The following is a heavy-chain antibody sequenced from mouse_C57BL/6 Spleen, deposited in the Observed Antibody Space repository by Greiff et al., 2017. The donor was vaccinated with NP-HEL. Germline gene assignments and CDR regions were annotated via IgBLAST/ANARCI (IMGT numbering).Heavy chain of an antibody. J-gene: IGHJ4*01. CDR2: ISSGSSTI. CDR1: GFTFSDYG. CDR3: ARGTLWFYAMDY. Sequence: EVMLVESGGGLVKPGGSLKLSCAASGFTFSDYGMHWVRQAPEKGLEWVAYISSGSSTIYYADTVKGRFTISRDNAKNTLFLQMTSLRSEDTAMYYCARGTLWFYAMDYWGQGTSVTVSS. D-gene: IGHD2-2*01. V-gene: IGHV5-17*01.